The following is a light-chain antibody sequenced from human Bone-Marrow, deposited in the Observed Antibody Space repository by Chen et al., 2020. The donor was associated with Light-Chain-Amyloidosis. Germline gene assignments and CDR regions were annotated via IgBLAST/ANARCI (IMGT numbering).Light chain of an antibody. J-gene: IGKJ2*01. V-gene: IGKV3-15*01. CDR1: QSVSSN. CDR2: GAS. Sequence: EIVMTQSPPTLSVSPGERATLSCRASQSVSSNLAWYQQRPGQAPRLLIYGASTRATGIPARFSGSGSGTEFTLTISSMQSEDFAVYYCQQYNNWPPEDTFGQGTKLEIK. CDR3: QQYNNWPPEDT.